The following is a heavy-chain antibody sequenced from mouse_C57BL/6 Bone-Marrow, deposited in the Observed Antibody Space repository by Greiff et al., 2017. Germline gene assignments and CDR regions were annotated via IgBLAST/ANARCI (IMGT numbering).Heavy chain of an antibody. CDR1: GYSITSGYY. J-gene: IGHJ4*01. CDR2: ISYDGSN. CDR3: ARHSSGYLYAMDY. D-gene: IGHD3-2*02. V-gene: IGHV3-6*01. Sequence: DVQLQESGPGLVKPSQSLSLTCSVTGYSITSGYYWNWIRQFPGNKLEWMGYISYDGSNNYNPSLKNRISITRDTSKNQFFLKLNSVTTEDTATYYGARHSSGYLYAMDYWGQGTSVTVSS.